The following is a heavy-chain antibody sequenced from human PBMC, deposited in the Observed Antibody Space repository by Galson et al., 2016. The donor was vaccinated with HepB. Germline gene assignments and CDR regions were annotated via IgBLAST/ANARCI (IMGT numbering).Heavy chain of an antibody. CDR2: ISGSTGST. V-gene: IGHV3-48*02. J-gene: IGHJ4*02. D-gene: IGHD3-10*01. Sequence: SLRLSCAASGFTFSSFGMNWVRQAPGKGLEWISYISGSTGSTFYADSVKGRFTISRDTAKNSLYLQMSNLRDADTAVYYCAGEPIYGSGSHRLDYWGQGTLVTVSS. CDR3: AGEPIYGSGSHRLDY. CDR1: GFTFSSFG.